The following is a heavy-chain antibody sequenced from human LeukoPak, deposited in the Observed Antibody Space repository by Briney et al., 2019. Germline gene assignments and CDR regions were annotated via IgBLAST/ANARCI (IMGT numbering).Heavy chain of an antibody. CDR2: MNHSGST. CDR1: GVSFSGYY. CDR3: ARGRTSIAVAAIDY. J-gene: IGHJ4*02. V-gene: IGHV4-34*01. D-gene: IGHD6-19*01. Sequence: PSETLSLTCAVYGVSFSGYYWSWIRQPPGKGLEWIGEMNHSGSTNYNPSLKSRVTISVDTSKNQFSLKLSSVTAADTAVYYCARGRTSIAVAAIDYWGQGTLVTVSS.